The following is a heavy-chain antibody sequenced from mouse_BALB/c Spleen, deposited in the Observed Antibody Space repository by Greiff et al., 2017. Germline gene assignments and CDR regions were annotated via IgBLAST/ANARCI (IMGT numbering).Heavy chain of an antibody. J-gene: IGHJ1*01. CDR1: GYTFTDYA. CDR3: AATVVEPWYFDV. Sequence: VQLQQSGPELVRPGVSVKISCKGSGYTFTDYAMHWVKQSHAKSLEWIGVISTYYGNTNYNQKFKGKATMTVDKSSSTAYMELARLTSEDSAIYYCAATVVEPWYFDVWGAGTTVTVSS. CDR2: ISTYYGNT. V-gene: IGHV1-67*01. D-gene: IGHD1-1*01.